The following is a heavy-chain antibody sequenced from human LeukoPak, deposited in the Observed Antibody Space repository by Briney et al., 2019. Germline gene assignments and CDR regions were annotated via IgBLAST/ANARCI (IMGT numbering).Heavy chain of an antibody. J-gene: IGHJ4*02. CDR2: ISAYNGNT. D-gene: IGHD1-26*01. CDR3: ARSPVWWELPTALDY. Sequence: VASVKVSCKASGYTFTSYGIRWVRQAPGQGLEWMGWISAYNGNTNYAQKLQGRVTMTTDTSTSTAYMELRSLRSDDTAVYYCARSPVWWELPTALDYWGQGTLVTVSS. V-gene: IGHV1-18*01. CDR1: GYTFTSYG.